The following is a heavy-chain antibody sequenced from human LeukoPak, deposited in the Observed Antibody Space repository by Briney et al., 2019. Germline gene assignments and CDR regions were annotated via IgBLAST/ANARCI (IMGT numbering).Heavy chain of an antibody. D-gene: IGHD6-19*01. CDR2: IWYDGSNK. V-gene: IGHV3-33*06. J-gene: IGHJ4*02. CDR3: AKIGEQWLYIDY. CDR1: GFTFSSYG. Sequence: PGRSLRLSCAASGFTFSSYGMHWVRQAPGKGLEWVAVIWYDGSNKYYADSVKGRFTISRDNSKNTLYLQMNSLRAEDTAVYYCAKIGEQWLYIDYWGQGTLVTVSS.